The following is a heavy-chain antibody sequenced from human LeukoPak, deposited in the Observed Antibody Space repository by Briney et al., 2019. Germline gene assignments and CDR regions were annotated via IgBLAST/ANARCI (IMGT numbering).Heavy chain of an antibody. D-gene: IGHD2-2*02. V-gene: IGHV4-59*01. CDR1: GDSMSDYF. CDR2: AADSGST. J-gene: IGHJ3*02. Sequence: SETLSLTCTVSGDSMSDYFWTWIRQPPGKGLEWIGYAADSGSTNYNPSLKSRVTISVDTSKNQFSLRLSSVTAADTAVYYCARVRIPDAFDIWGQGTMVTVSS. CDR3: ARVRIPDAFDI.